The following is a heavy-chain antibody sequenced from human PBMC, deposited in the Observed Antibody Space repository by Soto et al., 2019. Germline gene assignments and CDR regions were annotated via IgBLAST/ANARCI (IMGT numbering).Heavy chain of an antibody. D-gene: IGHD2-15*01. J-gene: IGHJ6*02. CDR1: GGSISSGGYY. CDR2: IYYSGST. CDR3: ARRVVDTRELYYYYYYGMDV. Sequence: QVQLQESGPGLVKPSQTLSLTCTVSGGSISSGGYYWSWIRQHPGKGLEWIGYIYYSGSTCYNPSLKSRVTISVDTSKNQFSLKLSSVTAADTAVYYCARRVVDTRELYYYYYYGMDVWGQGTTVTVSS. V-gene: IGHV4-31*03.